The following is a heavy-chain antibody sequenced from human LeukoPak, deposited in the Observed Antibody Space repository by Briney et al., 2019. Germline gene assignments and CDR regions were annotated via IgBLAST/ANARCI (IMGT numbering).Heavy chain of an antibody. CDR2: ISSNGGGT. D-gene: IGHD4-17*01. J-gene: IGHJ4*02. Sequence: GGSLRLSCSASGFTFSSYAMHWVRQAPGKGLEYVSAISSNGGGTYYADSVKGRFTISRHNSKNTLYLQMNSLRGEDTAVYYCATIGGDYVSFDNWGQGTLVTVTS. V-gene: IGHV3-64*04. CDR1: GFTFSSYA. CDR3: ATIGGDYVSFDN.